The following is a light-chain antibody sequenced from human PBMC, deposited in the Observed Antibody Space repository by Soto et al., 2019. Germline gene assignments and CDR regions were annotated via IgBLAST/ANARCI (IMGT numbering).Light chain of an antibody. Sequence: IPMTQSPSSLSASVGDRVTFICRASQDIRSELSWFQQKPGRPPKLLIYGASILQSGVPSRFSGSGSGTDLTLTLDSLQSEDFATYYCLQDNNYPRTFGPGTKVEVK. J-gene: IGKJ3*01. V-gene: IGKV1-6*01. CDR1: QDIRSE. CDR2: GAS. CDR3: LQDNNYPRT.